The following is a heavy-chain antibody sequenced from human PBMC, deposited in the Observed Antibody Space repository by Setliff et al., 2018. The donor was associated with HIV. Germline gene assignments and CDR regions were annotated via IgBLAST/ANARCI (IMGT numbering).Heavy chain of an antibody. Sequence: PSETLSLTCTVSGGSISSSNYYWGWIRQPPGKGLEWIGEIHHSGSTNYNPSLKSRVTISIDPSKDHFSLKLRSVTAADTAVYYCARLSPLDWPFDYWGQGTLVTVSS. CDR3: ARLSPLDWPFDY. CDR1: GGSISSSNYY. J-gene: IGHJ4*02. V-gene: IGHV4-39*02. CDR2: IHHSGST. D-gene: IGHD3-9*01.